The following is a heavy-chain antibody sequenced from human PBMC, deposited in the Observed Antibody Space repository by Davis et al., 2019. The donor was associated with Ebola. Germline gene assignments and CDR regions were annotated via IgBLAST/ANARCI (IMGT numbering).Heavy chain of an antibody. V-gene: IGHV5-51*01. J-gene: IGHJ4*02. Sequence: GESLKISCKGSGYSFTTYWIAWVRQMPGKGLEWMGIIYAGDSDVRYSPSFEGQVTISVDRSFTTAYLQWSSLKASDTATYYCARQESLYGYIDHWGQGTLVTVSS. CDR1: GYSFTTYW. CDR2: IYAGDSDV. D-gene: IGHD5-18*01. CDR3: ARQESLYGYIDH.